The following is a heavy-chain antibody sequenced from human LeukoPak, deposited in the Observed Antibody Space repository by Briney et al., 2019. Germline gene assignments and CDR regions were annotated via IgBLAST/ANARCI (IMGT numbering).Heavy chain of an antibody. Sequence: GGSLRLSCAASGFTFDDYAMHWVRQAPGKGLEWVSGISWNSGSIGYADSVKRRFTISRDNAKNSLYLQMNSLRAEDTALYYCAKVRGSYYGEFDYWGQGTLVTVSS. V-gene: IGHV3-9*01. CDR1: GFTFDDYA. D-gene: IGHD1-26*01. CDR2: ISWNSGSI. CDR3: AKVRGSYYGEFDY. J-gene: IGHJ4*02.